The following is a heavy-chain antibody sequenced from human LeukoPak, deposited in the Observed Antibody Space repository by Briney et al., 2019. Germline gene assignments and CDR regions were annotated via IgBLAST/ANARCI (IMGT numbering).Heavy chain of an antibody. CDR1: GGSISSGSYY. D-gene: IGHD3-22*01. J-gene: IGHJ4*02. Sequence: PSETLSLTCTVSGGSISSGSYYWSWIRQPPGKGLEWIGYIYYSGSTNYNPSLKSRVTISVDTSKNQFSLKLSSVTAADTAVYYCAKGSSDSRPYYFDYWGQGTLVTVSS. CDR2: IYYSGST. V-gene: IGHV4-61*01. CDR3: AKGSSDSRPYYFDY.